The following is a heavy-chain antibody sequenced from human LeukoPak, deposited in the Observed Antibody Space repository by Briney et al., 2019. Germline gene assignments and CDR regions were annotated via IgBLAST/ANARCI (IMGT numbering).Heavy chain of an antibody. CDR2: INHSGST. J-gene: IGHJ2*01. CDR3: ARPPNLLPPRYFDL. CDR1: GGSFSGYY. Sequence: SETLSLTCAVYGGSFSGYYWSWIRQPPGKGLEWIGEINHSGSTNYNPSLKSRVTISVDTSKNQFSLKLSSVTAADTAVYYCARPPNLLPPRYFDLWGRGTLVTVSS. V-gene: IGHV4-34*01. D-gene: IGHD3-22*01.